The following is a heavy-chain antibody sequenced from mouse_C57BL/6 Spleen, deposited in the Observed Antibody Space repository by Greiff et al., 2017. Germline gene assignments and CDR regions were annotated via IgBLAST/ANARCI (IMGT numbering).Heavy chain of an antibody. Sequence: EVKLMESGGGLVKPGGSLKLSCAASGFTFSDYGMHWVRQAPEKGLEWVAYISSGSSTIYYAATVKGRFTISRDNAKNTLFLQMTSLRAEDTAMYYCARLDYDAMDYWGQGTSVTVSS. V-gene: IGHV5-17*01. CDR3: ARLDYDAMDY. J-gene: IGHJ4*01. CDR1: GFTFSDYG. CDR2: ISSGSSTI.